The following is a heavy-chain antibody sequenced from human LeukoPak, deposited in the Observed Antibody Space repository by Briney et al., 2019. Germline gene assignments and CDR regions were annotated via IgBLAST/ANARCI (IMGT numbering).Heavy chain of an antibody. CDR3: VKSQSVVVPTSNFDY. D-gene: IGHD2-15*01. CDR1: GVTFEDYA. Sequence: PGRSLRLSCAASGVTFEDYAMHWVRQAPGKGLEWVSGISWNSGSIGYAASVRGRFTISRDNGKSSLYLQMNSLRAEDTALYYCVKSQSVVVPTSNFDYWGQGTLVTVSP. J-gene: IGHJ4*02. CDR2: ISWNSGSI. V-gene: IGHV3-9*01.